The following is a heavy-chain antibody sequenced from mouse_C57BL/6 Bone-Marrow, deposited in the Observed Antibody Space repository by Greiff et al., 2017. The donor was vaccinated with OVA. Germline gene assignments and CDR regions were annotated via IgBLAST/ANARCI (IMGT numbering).Heavy chain of an antibody. J-gene: IGHJ3*01. CDR3: TRDRGSSPFAY. D-gene: IGHD1-1*01. V-gene: IGHV5-9-1*02. CDR2: ISSGGDYI. Sequence: EVHLVESGEGLVKPGGSLKLSCAASGFTFSSYAMSWVRQTPEKRLEWVAYISSGGDYIYYADTVKGRFTISRDNARNTLYLQMSSLKSEDTAMYYCTRDRGSSPFAYWGQGTLVTVSA. CDR1: GFTFSSYA.